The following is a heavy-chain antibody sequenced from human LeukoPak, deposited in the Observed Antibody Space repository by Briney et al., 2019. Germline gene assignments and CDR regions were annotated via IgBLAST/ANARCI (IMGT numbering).Heavy chain of an antibody. CDR3: ARANAGMPFWYYYCYMDV. Sequence: KASETLSLTCTVSGGSISSGSYYWSWIRQPAGKGLEWIGRIYTSGSTNYNPSLKSRDTISVDASKNQFSLKLSSVTAADTAVYYCARANAGMPFWYYYCYMDVWGKGTTVTVSS. J-gene: IGHJ6*03. CDR1: GGSISSGSYY. CDR2: IYTSGST. D-gene: IGHD2-8*01. V-gene: IGHV4-61*02.